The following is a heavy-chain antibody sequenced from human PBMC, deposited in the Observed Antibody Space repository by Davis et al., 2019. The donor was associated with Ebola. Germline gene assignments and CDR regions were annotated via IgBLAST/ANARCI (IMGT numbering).Heavy chain of an antibody. V-gene: IGHV3-30*04. Sequence: GESLKISCAASGFTFSNYAMNWVRQAPGKGLEWVAVISYDGVTKYYADSVKGRFTISRDNSKNTLYLQMNSLRAEDTAVYYCAKAGHCGNYCSFDSWGQGTLLTVSS. D-gene: IGHD1-26*01. CDR1: GFTFSNYA. CDR2: ISYDGVTK. J-gene: IGHJ4*02. CDR3: AKAGHCGNYCSFDS.